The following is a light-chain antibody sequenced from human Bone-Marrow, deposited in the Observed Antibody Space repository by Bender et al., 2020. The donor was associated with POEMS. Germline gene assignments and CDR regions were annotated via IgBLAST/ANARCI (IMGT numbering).Light chain of an antibody. J-gene: IGLJ3*02. V-gene: IGLV2-11*01. CDR1: SSDVGGYNH. CDR3: SSYAGDSIWV. Sequence: QSALTQPRSVSGSPGQSVTISCTGTSSDVGGYNHVSWYQQHPGKAPKLMIYEGMKRPSGVSNRFSGSKSGYTASLAISGLQAEDEADYYCSSYAGDSIWVFGGGTKLTVL. CDR2: EGM.